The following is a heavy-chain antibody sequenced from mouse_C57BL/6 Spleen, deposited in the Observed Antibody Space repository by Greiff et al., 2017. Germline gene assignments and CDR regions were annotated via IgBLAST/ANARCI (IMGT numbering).Heavy chain of an antibody. CDR3: ARWDGSLDGSSPYY. CDR2: LYPGSGST. J-gene: IGHJ2*01. V-gene: IGHV1-55*01. D-gene: IGHD1-1*01. Sequence: QVQLQQPGAELVKPGASVKMSCKASGYTFTSYWITWVKQRPGQGLEWIGDLYPGSGSTNYNEKFQSKATLTVDTSSSTAYMQLSSLTSEDAAVYYCARWDGSLDGSSPYYWGQGTTLTVSS. CDR1: GYTFTSYW.